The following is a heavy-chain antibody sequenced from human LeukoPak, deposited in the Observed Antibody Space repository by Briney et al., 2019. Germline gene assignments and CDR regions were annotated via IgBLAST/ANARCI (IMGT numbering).Heavy chain of an antibody. J-gene: IGHJ4*02. CDR2: IYHSGST. V-gene: IGHV4-38-2*01. D-gene: IGHD2-15*01. CDR1: GYSISSGYY. Sequence: PSETLSLTCAVSGYSISSGYYWGWIRQPPGKGLEWIGSIYHSGSTYYNPSLKSRVTISVDTSKNQFSLKLSSVTAADTAVYYCASPPIRGYCSGGSCYLRGFDYWGQGTLVTVSS. CDR3: ASPPIRGYCSGGSCYLRGFDY.